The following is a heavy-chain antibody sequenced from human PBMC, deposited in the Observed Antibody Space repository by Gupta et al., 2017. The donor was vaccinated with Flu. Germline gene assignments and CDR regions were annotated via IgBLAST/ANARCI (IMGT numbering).Heavy chain of an antibody. V-gene: IGHV3-74*01. Sequence: HGVRQAPGKGLVWVSRIKSDESSASDADSVKGRFTISRDNAKNTLYLQMNSLRAEDTAVYYCARDGAGDCSGGSCYSWFDPWGQGTLVTVSS. J-gene: IGHJ5*02. CDR2: IKSDESSA. D-gene: IGHD2-15*01. CDR3: ARDGAGDCSGGSCYSWFDP.